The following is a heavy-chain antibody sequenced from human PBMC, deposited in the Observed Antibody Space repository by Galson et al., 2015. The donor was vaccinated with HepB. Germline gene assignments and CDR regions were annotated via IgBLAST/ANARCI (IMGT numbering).Heavy chain of an antibody. CDR2: ISSGRSYI. Sequence: SLRLSCAASGFTFSTYSMNWVRQPPGKGLGWVSSISSGRSYIYYADSLKGRFTISRDNAKNSLYLQINSLRAEDTAVYYCARDYGDYPSYWYFDLWGRGTLVTVSS. CDR1: GFTFSTYS. D-gene: IGHD4-17*01. V-gene: IGHV3-21*01. J-gene: IGHJ2*01. CDR3: ARDYGDYPSYWYFDL.